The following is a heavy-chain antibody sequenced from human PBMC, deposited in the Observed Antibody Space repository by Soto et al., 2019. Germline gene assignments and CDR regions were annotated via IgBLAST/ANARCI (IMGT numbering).Heavy chain of an antibody. CDR1: GFTFSSYA. CDR3: ARSPNFGSGYFRTDYYYYYMDV. D-gene: IGHD3-3*01. CDR2: ISGSGGST. V-gene: IGHV3-23*01. J-gene: IGHJ6*03. Sequence: PGGSLRLSCAASGFTFSSYAMSWVRQAPGKGLEWVSAISGSGGSTYYADSVKGRFTISRDNSKNTLYLQMNSLRAEDTAVYYCARSPNFGSGYFRTDYYYYYMDVWGKGTTVTVSS.